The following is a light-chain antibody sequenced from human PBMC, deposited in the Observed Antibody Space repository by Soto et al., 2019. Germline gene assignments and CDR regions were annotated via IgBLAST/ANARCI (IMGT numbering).Light chain of an antibody. Sequence: DIQMTQSPSSLSASVGDRVTITCRASQGISDYLAWFQQKPGKAPTSLIYAASRLQSGVPSRFSGSGSGTDFTLTIRSLQPEDSEIYYCQQYIGFPSFGGGTRVEIK. J-gene: IGKJ4*01. CDR2: AAS. V-gene: IGKV1-16*01. CDR1: QGISDY. CDR3: QQYIGFPS.